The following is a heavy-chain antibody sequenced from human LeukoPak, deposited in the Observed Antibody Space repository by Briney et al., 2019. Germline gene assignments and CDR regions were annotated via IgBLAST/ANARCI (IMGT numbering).Heavy chain of an antibody. J-gene: IGHJ4*02. CDR3: ATSGYSYGFDY. CDR1: GGSISSYY. V-gene: IGHV4-4*07. Sequence: TASETLSLTCTVSGGSISSYYWSWIRQPAGKGLEWIGRIYTSGSTNYNPSLKSRVTMSVDTSKNQFSLKLSSVTAADTAVYYCATSGYSYGFDYWGQGTLVTVSS. CDR2: IYTSGST. D-gene: IGHD5-18*01.